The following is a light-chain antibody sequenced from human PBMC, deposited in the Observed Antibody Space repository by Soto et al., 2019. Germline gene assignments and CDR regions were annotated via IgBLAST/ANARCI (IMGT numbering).Light chain of an antibody. CDR1: QDISNY. Sequence: IQLTQSPSFLSASVGDRVTITCRASQDISNYLAWYLQKPGEAPKFLIYATSTLQSGVPSRFSGSGSGTQFTLTISSLQPEDFATYYCQQVNSYPLTFGGGTKVDIK. CDR2: ATS. J-gene: IGKJ4*01. V-gene: IGKV1-9*01. CDR3: QQVNSYPLT.